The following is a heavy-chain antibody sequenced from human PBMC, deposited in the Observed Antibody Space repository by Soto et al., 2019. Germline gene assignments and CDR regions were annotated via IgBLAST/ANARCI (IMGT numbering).Heavy chain of an antibody. D-gene: IGHD2-2*02. Sequence: PGGSLRLSCAASGFTSWDYHMSWIRQAPGKGLEWVSYISRSGSPIYYADSVKGRFTISGDNAENSLYLQMNSLRAEDTAVYYCVREGRSSTSCNTGCAFDIWGQGTMVTVSS. CDR1: GFTSWDYH. J-gene: IGHJ3*02. V-gene: IGHV3-11*01. CDR3: VREGRSSTSCNTGCAFDI. CDR2: ISRSGSPI.